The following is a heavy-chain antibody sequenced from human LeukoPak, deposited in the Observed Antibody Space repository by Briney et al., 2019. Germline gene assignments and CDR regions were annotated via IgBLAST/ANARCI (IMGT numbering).Heavy chain of an antibody. CDR1: GYTFTSYG. D-gene: IGHD3-9*01. J-gene: IGHJ4*02. Sequence: GASVKVSCKASGYTFTSYGISWVRQAPGQGLEWMGWISAYSGNTNYAQKLQGRVTMTTDTSTSTAYMELRSLRSDDTAVYYCARDSADILTGYCDYWGQGTLVTVSS. CDR3: ARDSADILTGYCDY. CDR2: ISAYSGNT. V-gene: IGHV1-18*01.